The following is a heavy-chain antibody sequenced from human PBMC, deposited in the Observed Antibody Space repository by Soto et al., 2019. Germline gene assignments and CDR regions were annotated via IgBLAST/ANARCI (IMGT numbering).Heavy chain of an antibody. D-gene: IGHD6-6*01. CDR3: ARPYSSSSRYYYYGMDV. CDR1: GGSISSSSYY. J-gene: IGHJ6*02. V-gene: IGHV4-39*01. Sequence: SETLSLTCTVSGGSISSSSYYWGWIRQPPGKGLEWIGSIYYSGSTYYNPSLKSRVTISVDTSKNQFSLKLSSVTAADTAVYYCARPYSSSSRYYYYGMDVWGQGTTVTVSS. CDR2: IYYSGST.